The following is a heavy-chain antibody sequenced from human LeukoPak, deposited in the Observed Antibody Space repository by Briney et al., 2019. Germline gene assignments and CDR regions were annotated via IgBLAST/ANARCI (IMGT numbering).Heavy chain of an antibody. Sequence: ASVKVSCKASGYTFTSYGISWVRQAPGQGLEWMGWISAYNGNTNYAQKLQGRVTMTTDTSTSTAYMELRSLRSDDTAVYYCARERFTIFGVAQGMDVWGQGTTVTVSS. CDR3: ARERFTIFGVAQGMDV. D-gene: IGHD3-3*01. CDR2: ISAYNGNT. J-gene: IGHJ6*02. V-gene: IGHV1-18*01. CDR1: GYTFTSYG.